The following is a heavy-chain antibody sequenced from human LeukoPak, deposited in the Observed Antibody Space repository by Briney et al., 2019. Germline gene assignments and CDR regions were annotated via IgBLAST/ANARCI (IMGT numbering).Heavy chain of an antibody. V-gene: IGHV3-66*01. CDR2: IYSGGST. J-gene: IGHJ4*02. Sequence: GGSLRLSCAASGFTVSNNYMSWVRQAPGKGLEWVSIIYSGGSTYYADSVKGRFTISRDNSKNTLYLQMNSLRAEDTAVYYCARGPMVRGVRTLYYFDYWGQGTLVTVSS. CDR1: GFTVSNNY. D-gene: IGHD3-10*01. CDR3: ARGPMVRGVRTLYYFDY.